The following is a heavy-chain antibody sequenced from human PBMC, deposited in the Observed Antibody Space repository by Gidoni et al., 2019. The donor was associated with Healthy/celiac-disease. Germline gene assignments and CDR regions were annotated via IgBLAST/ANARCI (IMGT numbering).Heavy chain of an antibody. D-gene: IGHD2-2*01. CDR1: GYTLTELS. CDR2: FDPEDGET. V-gene: IGHV1-24*01. Sequence: QAQLVQSGAEVKKPGASVKVSCKVSGYTLTELSMPWVRQAPGKGLEWMGGFDPEDGETIYAQKFQGRVTMTEDTSTDTAYMELSSLRSEDTAVYYCATVRYQLLRGYYYYYGMDVWGQGTTVTVSS. J-gene: IGHJ6*02. CDR3: ATVRYQLLRGYYYYYGMDV.